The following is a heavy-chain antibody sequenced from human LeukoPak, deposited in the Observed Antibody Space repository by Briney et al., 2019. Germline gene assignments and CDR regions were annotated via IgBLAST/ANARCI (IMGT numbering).Heavy chain of an antibody. CDR1: GYTFTGYY. J-gene: IGHJ4*02. CDR3: ARDRWRSSSSILGY. D-gene: IGHD6-6*01. V-gene: IGHV1-2*02. CDR2: INPNSGGT. Sequence: ASVKVSCKASGYTFTGYYMHWVRQAPGQGLEWMGWINPNSGGTNYAQKFQGRVTMTRDTSISTAYMELSRLGSDDTAVYYCARDRWRSSSSILGYWGQGTLVTVSS.